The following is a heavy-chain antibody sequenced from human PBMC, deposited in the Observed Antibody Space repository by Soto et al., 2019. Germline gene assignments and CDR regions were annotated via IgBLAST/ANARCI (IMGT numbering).Heavy chain of an antibody. J-gene: IGHJ3*02. CDR3: ARDHYYDSSGYSGGAFDI. V-gene: IGHV1-69*13. CDR2: IIPIFGTA. CDR1: GGTFSSYA. D-gene: IGHD3-22*01. Sequence: SVKVSCKASGGTFSSYAISWVRQAPGQGLEWMGGIIPIFGTANYAQKFQGRVTITADESTSTAYMELSSLRSEDTAVYYCARDHYYDSSGYSGGAFDIWGQGTMVTVSS.